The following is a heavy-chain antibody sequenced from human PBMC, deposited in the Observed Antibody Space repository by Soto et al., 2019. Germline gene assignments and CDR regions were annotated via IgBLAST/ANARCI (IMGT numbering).Heavy chain of an antibody. Sequence: EVQLVESGGGLVQPGRSLRLSCAASGFTFDDYAMHWVRQAPGKGLEWVSGISWNSGSLDYTDSMQGRFTISTDNAKNSLYLQMNSLRPEDTALYYCATSHYDTTGNFDAFEIWGQGTMVTVSS. D-gene: IGHD3-22*01. CDR3: ATSHYDTTGNFDAFEI. J-gene: IGHJ3*02. V-gene: IGHV3-9*01. CDR1: GFTFDDYA. CDR2: ISWNSGSL.